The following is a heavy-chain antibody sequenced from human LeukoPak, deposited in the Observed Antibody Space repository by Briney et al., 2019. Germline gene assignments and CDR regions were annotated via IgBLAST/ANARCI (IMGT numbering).Heavy chain of an antibody. CDR1: GGSISSINYY. CDR2: IYYSGST. CDR3: ARVGGWGYDYYDSSGYYYFDY. Sequence: SETLSLTCTVSGGSISSINYYWGWIRQPPGKGLEWIGGIYYSGSTNYNPSLKSRVTISVDTSKNQFSLKLSSVTAADTAVYYCARVGGWGYDYYDSSGYYYFDYWGQGTLVTVSS. D-gene: IGHD3-22*01. J-gene: IGHJ4*02. V-gene: IGHV4-39*07.